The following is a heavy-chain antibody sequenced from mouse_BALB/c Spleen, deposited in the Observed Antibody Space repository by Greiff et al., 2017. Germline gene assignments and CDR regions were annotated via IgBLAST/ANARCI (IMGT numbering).Heavy chain of an antibody. CDR1: GYTFTSYV. CDR2: INPYNDGT. Sequence: VQLQQSGPELVKPGASVKMSCKASGYTFTSYVMHWVKQKPGQGLEWIGYINPYNDGTKYNEKLKGKATLTSDKSSSTAYMEHSSLTSEDSAVYCCARLGNHYFDYWGQGTTLTVSS. D-gene: IGHD2-1*01. J-gene: IGHJ2*01. V-gene: IGHV1-14*01. CDR3: ARLGNHYFDY.